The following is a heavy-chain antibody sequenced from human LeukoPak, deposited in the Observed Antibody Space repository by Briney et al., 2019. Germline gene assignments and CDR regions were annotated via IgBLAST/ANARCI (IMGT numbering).Heavy chain of an antibody. V-gene: IGHV3-74*01. D-gene: IGHD4-17*01. Sequence: GGSLRLSCAASGFSISGYWMHWVRQVPGKGLVWVSRINSDGSSTYYADSVKGRFTISRDNAKNTLYLQMNSLRVEDTAVYYCARVQTTVTTLDYWGQGTLVAVSS. J-gene: IGHJ4*02. CDR2: INSDGSST. CDR3: ARVQTTVTTLDY. CDR1: GFSISGYW.